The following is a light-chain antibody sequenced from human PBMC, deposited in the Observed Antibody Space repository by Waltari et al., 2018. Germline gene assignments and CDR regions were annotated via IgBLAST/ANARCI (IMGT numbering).Light chain of an antibody. Sequence: DIQMTQSPSSLSASVGDRVPVTCRASQTITTNLNWYQEKPGKAPKLLIYAASILHSGVPSRFSGSGSGTDFTLTISSLHPEDFATYYGQQSYRTPWTFGQGTKVEI. CDR2: AAS. V-gene: IGKV1-39*01. CDR1: QTITTN. CDR3: QQSYRTPWT. J-gene: IGKJ1*01.